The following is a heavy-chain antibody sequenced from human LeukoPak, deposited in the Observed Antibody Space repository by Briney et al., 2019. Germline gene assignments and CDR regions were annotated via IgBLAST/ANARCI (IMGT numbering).Heavy chain of an antibody. Sequence: SKTLSRTCTVSGGSISSYYWSWIRQPPGKGLEWIGNIYYSGSTNYNPSLKSRVTISVDTSKNQFSLKLSSVTAADTAVYYCARGPNGWWLRDGYYYYMDVWGKGTTVTVSS. D-gene: IGHD2-15*01. CDR3: ARGPNGWWLRDGYYYYMDV. CDR1: GGSISSYY. J-gene: IGHJ6*03. V-gene: IGHV4-59*01. CDR2: IYYSGST.